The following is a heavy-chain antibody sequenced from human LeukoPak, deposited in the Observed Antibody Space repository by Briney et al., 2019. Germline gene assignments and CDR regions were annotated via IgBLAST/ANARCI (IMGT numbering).Heavy chain of an antibody. CDR3: ARGARLAAAGMFDP. J-gene: IGHJ5*02. Sequence: SETLSLTCTVSGGSISSSSYYWGWIRQPPGKGLEWIGSIYYSGSTYYNPSLKSRVTISVDTSKNQFSLKLSSVTAADTAVYYCARGARLAAAGMFDPWGQGTLVTVSS. CDR1: GGSISSSSYY. D-gene: IGHD6-13*01. V-gene: IGHV4-39*01. CDR2: IYYSGST.